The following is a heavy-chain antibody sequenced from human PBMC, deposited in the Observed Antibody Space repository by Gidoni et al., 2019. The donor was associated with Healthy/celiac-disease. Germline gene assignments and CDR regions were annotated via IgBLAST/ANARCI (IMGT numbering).Heavy chain of an antibody. D-gene: IGHD6-13*01. CDR2: IIPIFGTA. J-gene: IGHJ4*02. V-gene: IGHV1-69*01. Sequence: QVQLLQSGAEVKKPGSSVKVSCKASGRTFSSYAISWVRQAPGPGLEWMGGIIPIFGTANYAQKFQGRVTITADESTSTAYMERSSLRSEDTAVYYCARGIAAAGATFDYWGQGTLVTVSS. CDR3: ARGIAAAGATFDY. CDR1: GRTFSSYA.